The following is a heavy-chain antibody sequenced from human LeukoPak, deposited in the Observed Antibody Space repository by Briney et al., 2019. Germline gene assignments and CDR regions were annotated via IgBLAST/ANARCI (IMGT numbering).Heavy chain of an antibody. Sequence: SKTLSLTCAVSGGSVSSGGYYWSWIRQHPGKGLEWIGYIYYSGSTYYNPSLKSRVTISVDTSKNQFSLKLSSVTAADTAVYYCARVMVSAHLYYYYGMDVWGQGTTVTVSS. J-gene: IGHJ6*02. V-gene: IGHV4-31*11. CDR1: GGSVSSGGYY. CDR2: IYYSGST. D-gene: IGHD1-14*01. CDR3: ARVMVSAHLYYYYGMDV.